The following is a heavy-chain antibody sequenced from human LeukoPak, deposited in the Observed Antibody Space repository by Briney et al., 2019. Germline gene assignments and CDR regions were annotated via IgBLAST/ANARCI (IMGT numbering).Heavy chain of an antibody. CDR1: GFTFSSYS. V-gene: IGHV3-21*01. D-gene: IGHD2-15*01. CDR3: ARGAATGAFDI. CDR2: ISSSSSYI. Sequence: GGSPRLSCAASGFTFSSYSMNWVRQAPGKGLEWVSSISSSSSYIYYADSVKGRFTISRDNAKNSLYLQMNSLRAEDTAVYYCARGAATGAFDIWGQGTMVTVSS. J-gene: IGHJ3*02.